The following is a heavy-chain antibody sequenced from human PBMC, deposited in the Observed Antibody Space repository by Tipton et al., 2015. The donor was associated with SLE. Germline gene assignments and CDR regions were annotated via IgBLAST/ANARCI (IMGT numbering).Heavy chain of an antibody. CDR1: GGSISNYY. D-gene: IGHD2-15*01. V-gene: IGHV4-59*08. J-gene: IGHJ6*03. CDR2: IYYSGNT. CDR3: VKSVVVVSPRDYYYYMDV. Sequence: TLSLTCTVSGGSISNYYWSWIWQPPGKGLEWIGYIYYSGNTNYNPSLKSRVTISVDTSKSQFSLQLTSVTAADTGVYYCVKSVVVVSPRDYYYYMDVWGKGTTVTVSS.